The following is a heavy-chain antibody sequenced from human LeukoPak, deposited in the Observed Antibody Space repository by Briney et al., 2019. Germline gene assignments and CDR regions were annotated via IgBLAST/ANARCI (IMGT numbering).Heavy chain of an antibody. CDR3: ARLDYDILTGYYGFDY. V-gene: IGHV4-59*01. J-gene: IGHJ4*02. CDR2: IYYSGST. Sequence: SEPLSLTCTVSGGSISSYYWSWIRQPPGKGLEWIGYIYYSGSTNYNPSLKSRVTISVDTSKNQFSLKLSSVTAADTAVYYCARLDYDILTGYYGFDYWGQGTLVTVSS. CDR1: GGSISSYY. D-gene: IGHD3-9*01.